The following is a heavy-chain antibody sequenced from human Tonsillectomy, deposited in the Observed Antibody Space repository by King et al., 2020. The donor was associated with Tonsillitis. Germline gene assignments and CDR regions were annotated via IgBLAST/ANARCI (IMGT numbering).Heavy chain of an antibody. V-gene: IGHV4-59*13. D-gene: IGHD6-13*01. CDR3: ARDWRVGYSSSWQGYNRFDP. Sequence: QLQESGPGLVKPSETLALTCTVSGGSISNYYWSWIRQPPGKGLEWIGYIYYSGSTNYNPSLKSRVTISVDTSKNQFSLKLSSVTAADTAVYYCARDWRVGYSSSWQGYNRFDPWGQGTLVTVSS. CDR1: GGSISNYY. J-gene: IGHJ5*02. CDR2: IYYSGST.